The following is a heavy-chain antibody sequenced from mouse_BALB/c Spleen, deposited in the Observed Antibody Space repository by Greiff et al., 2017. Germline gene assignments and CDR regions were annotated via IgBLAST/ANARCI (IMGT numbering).Heavy chain of an antibody. J-gene: IGHJ4*01. Sequence: EVMLVESGGGLVQPGGSLKLSCAASGFTFSSYGMSWVRQTPDKRLEWVATISSGGSYTYYPDSVKGRFTISRDNAKNTLYLQMSSLKSEDTAMYYCASYGNYAMDYWGQGTSVTVSS. D-gene: IGHD2-1*01. CDR2: ISSGGSYT. CDR3: ASYGNYAMDY. CDR1: GFTFSSYG. V-gene: IGHV5-6*03.